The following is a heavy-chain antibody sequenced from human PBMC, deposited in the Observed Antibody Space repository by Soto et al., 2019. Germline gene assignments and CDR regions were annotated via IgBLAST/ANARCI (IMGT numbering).Heavy chain of an antibody. D-gene: IGHD3-10*01. V-gene: IGHV3-30*18. J-gene: IGHJ4*02. CDR3: AKGLYDQRCYYSNDH. CDR1: GLTLSSYV. CDR2: ISYGGSNK. Sequence: QVQLVGSGGGAVQPGRSVRLCCAASGLTLSSYVMHWVRQAPGKGLEWVAVISYGGSNKYYADSVKGRFTSSRDSSKNTLYLQMNSLRPEDTAVYYCAKGLYDQRCYYSNDHWGQGTLVTVSS.